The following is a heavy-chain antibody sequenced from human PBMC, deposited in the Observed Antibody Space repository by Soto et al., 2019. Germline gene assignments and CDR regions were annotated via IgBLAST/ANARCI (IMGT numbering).Heavy chain of an antibody. Sequence: QITLKESGPTLVKPTQTLTLTCTFSGFSLSTSGVGVGWIRPPPGKALQWLALIYWDDDKRYSPSLKSRLTITEDASKNEVVLTMTNMDPVDTATYYCVLPNQLVVFHWGQGTLVTVSS. CDR1: GFSLSTSGVG. V-gene: IGHV2-5*02. CDR2: IYWDDDK. D-gene: IGHD6-6*01. CDR3: VLPNQLVVFH. J-gene: IGHJ4*02.